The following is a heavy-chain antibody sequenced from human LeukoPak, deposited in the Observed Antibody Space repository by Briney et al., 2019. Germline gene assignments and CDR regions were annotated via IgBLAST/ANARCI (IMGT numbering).Heavy chain of an antibody. CDR2: IRYDGSYK. CDR3: ARVRIPQIDY. V-gene: IGHV3-30*02. D-gene: IGHD5-18*01. Sequence: GGSLRLSCAASGFTFNTYGMHWVRQAPGKGLEWVAFIRYDGSYKYYADSVKGRFTISRDNSKNTLYLQMNSLRAEDTAVYYCARVRIPQIDYWGQGTLVTVSS. CDR1: GFTFNTYG. J-gene: IGHJ4*02.